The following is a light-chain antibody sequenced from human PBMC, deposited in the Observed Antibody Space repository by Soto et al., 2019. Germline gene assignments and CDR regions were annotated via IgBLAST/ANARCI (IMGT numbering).Light chain of an antibody. J-gene: IGKJ1*01. CDR1: QSISDY. CDR3: QQYRGYSRM. CDR2: DAS. Sequence: DIQMTQSPSTLSASVGDRVTITCRASQSISDYLAWYQQKPGKAPYLLISDASSLERGVPSRFSGSGSGTEFTRTISNMQPDGLATYYCQQYRGYSRMFGQGTKVEIK. V-gene: IGKV1-5*01.